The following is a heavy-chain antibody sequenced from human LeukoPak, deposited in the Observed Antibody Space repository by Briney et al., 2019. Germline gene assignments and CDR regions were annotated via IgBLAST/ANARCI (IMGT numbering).Heavy chain of an antibody. J-gene: IGHJ4*02. V-gene: IGHV3-23*01. D-gene: IGHD2-21*01. Sequence: PGGSLRLSCAASGFTFSWYAMSWVRQAPGKGLEWVSGITGSGGNTYYADSVKGRFTISRDNSKNTLYLQMNSLRAEDTTVYYCAKGGSPVVATGGFDYWGQGTLVTVSS. CDR2: ITGSGGNT. CDR3: AKGGSPVVATGGFDY. CDR1: GFTFSWYA.